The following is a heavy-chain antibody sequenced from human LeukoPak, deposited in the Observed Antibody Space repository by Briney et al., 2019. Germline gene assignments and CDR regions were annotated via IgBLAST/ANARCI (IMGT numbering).Heavy chain of an antibody. CDR3: AHYYGSGSYFLGNYFDY. CDR1: GFTFSSYA. V-gene: IGHV3-30*04. CDR2: ISYDGSNK. J-gene: IGHJ4*02. Sequence: GGSLRLSCAASGFTFSSYAMHWVRQAPGKGLEGLAVISYDGSNKYYADFVKGRFTISRDNSKNTLYLQMNSLRAEDTAVYYCAHYYGSGSYFLGNYFDYWGQGTLVTVSS. D-gene: IGHD3-10*01.